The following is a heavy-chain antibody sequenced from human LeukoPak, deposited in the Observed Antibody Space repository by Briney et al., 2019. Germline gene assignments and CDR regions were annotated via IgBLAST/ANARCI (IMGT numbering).Heavy chain of an antibody. V-gene: IGHV4-59*01. CDR1: GGSISSYY. J-gene: IGHJ6*02. CDR3: ARAPYDFWSGYYGMDV. CDR2: TYYSGST. Sequence: SETLSLTCTVSGGSISSYYWSWIRQPPGKGLEWIGYTYYSGSTNYNPSLKSRVTISVDTSKNQFSLKLSSVTAADTAVYYCARAPYDFWSGYYGMDVWGQGTTVTVSS. D-gene: IGHD3-3*01.